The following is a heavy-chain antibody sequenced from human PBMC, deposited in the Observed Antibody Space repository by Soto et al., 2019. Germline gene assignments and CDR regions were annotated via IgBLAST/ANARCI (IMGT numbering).Heavy chain of an antibody. D-gene: IGHD3-10*01. CDR3: ARGRTYYYGSGSYPNYYYYYMDV. V-gene: IGHV4-34*01. Sequence: SETLSLTCAVYGGSFSGYYWSWIRQPPGKGLEWIGEINHSGSTNYNPSLKSRVTISVDTSKNQFSLKLSSVTAADTAVYYCARGRTYYYGSGSYPNYYYYYMDVWGKGTTVTVSS. CDR1: GGSFSGYY. J-gene: IGHJ6*03. CDR2: INHSGST.